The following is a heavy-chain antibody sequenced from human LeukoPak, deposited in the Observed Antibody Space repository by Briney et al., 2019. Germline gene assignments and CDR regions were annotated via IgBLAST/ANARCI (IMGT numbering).Heavy chain of an antibody. CDR1: GFTFSSYS. V-gene: IGHV3-21*01. Sequence: GGSLRLSCAASGFTFSSYSMNWLRQAPGKGLEWVSSISSASDYIFYADSVKGRFTISRDNAKNSLYLQMNCLRGEDTAVYYCARGSMRSGMDVWGTGTTVTVSS. D-gene: IGHD2/OR15-2a*01. CDR2: ISSASDYI. CDR3: ARGSMRSGMDV. J-gene: IGHJ6*04.